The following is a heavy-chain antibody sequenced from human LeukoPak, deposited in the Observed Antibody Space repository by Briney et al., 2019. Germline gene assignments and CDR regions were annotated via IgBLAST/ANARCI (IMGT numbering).Heavy chain of an antibody. D-gene: IGHD3-3*01. CDR2: IHHSGST. CDR3: ARGAWRGKSFDY. CDR1: GGSFSGYY. J-gene: IGHJ4*02. V-gene: IGHV4-34*01. Sequence: SETLSLTCAVYGGSFSGYYWSWIRQPPGKGLEWIGEIHHSGSTNYNPSLKSRVTILVDKSKNQFSLKLSSVTAADTAVYYCARGAWRGKSFDYWGQGTLVTVSS.